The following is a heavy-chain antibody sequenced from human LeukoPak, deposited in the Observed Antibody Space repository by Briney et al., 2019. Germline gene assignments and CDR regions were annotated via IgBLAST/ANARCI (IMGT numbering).Heavy chain of an antibody. CDR1: GFTFVTYG. Sequence: GGSLRLSCAASGFTFVTYGMSWVRQAPGKGLEWVSGITPDAGRTYYADSVKGRFTIYRDNSKNTVYLQMNSLGAEDTAVYYCVQDWAWGAFGYWGQGTLVTVSS. D-gene: IGHD7-27*01. V-gene: IGHV3-23*01. CDR3: VQDWAWGAFGY. J-gene: IGHJ4*02. CDR2: ITPDAGRT.